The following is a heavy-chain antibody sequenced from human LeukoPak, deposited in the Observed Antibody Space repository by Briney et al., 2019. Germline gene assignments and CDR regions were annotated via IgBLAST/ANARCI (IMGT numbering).Heavy chain of an antibody. CDR3: ASHWELPYYFDY. J-gene: IGHJ4*02. V-gene: IGHV4-39*07. CDR1: GGSISSSSYY. D-gene: IGHD1-26*01. Sequence: SETLSLTCTVSGGSISSSSYYWGWIRQPPGKGLEWIGSIYYSGSTYYNPSLKSRVTISVDTSKNQFSLKLSSVTAADTAVYYCASHWELPYYFDYWGQGTLVTVSS. CDR2: IYYSGST.